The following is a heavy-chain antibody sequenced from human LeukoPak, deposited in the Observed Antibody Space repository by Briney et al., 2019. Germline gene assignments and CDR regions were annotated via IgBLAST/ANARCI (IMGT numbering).Heavy chain of an antibody. V-gene: IGHV3-21*01. CDR1: GFTFSSYS. Sequence: GGSLRLSCAASGFTFSSYSMNWVRQAPGKGLEWVSSISSSSSYIYYADSVKGRFTISRDNAKNSLYLQMNSLRAEDTAVYYCARGGVVAGADYYYYGMDVWGQGTTVTVSS. J-gene: IGHJ6*02. D-gene: IGHD6-19*01. CDR3: ARGGVVAGADYYYYGMDV. CDR2: ISSSSSYI.